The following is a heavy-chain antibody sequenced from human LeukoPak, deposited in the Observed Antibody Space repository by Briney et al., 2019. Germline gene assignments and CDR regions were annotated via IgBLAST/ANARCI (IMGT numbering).Heavy chain of an antibody. Sequence: KPSGTLPLTCAVYGGSFSGYYWSWIRQPPGKGLEWIGEISHSGSTNYNPSLKSRVSMSLDKSKNQFSLMLTSVTAADTAVYYCARGDASGSYSPYFDSWGQGTLVAVSS. CDR3: ARGDASGSYSPYFDS. CDR2: ISHSGST. CDR1: GGSFSGYY. J-gene: IGHJ4*02. V-gene: IGHV4-34*01. D-gene: IGHD3-10*01.